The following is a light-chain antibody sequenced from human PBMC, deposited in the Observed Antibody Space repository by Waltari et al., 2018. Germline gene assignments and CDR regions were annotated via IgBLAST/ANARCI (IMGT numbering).Light chain of an antibody. Sequence: DIVMTQSPDSLALSLGARATIHCKTNQTVLYSSNNKDYLAWYQQKPGQPPKLVFYWASTRESGVPDRFSASGSGTDFTLTISSLQAEDVAVYYCQQYYSSPYTFGQGTKLEIK. J-gene: IGKJ2*01. V-gene: IGKV4-1*01. CDR3: QQYYSSPYT. CDR2: WAS. CDR1: QTVLYSSNNKDY.